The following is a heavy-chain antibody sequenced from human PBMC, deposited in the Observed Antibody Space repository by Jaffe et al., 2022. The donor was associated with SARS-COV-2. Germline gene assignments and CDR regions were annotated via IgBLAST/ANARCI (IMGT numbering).Heavy chain of an antibody. CDR3: ARGSGYFSNWFDP. V-gene: IGHV4-39*01. Sequence: QLQLQESGPGLVKPSETLSLTCTVSGGSMSSSTDYWGWIRQPPGKGLEWIGNIYYRGSTYYIPSLKSRVTISVDTSKNQLSLKLSSVTAADTAVYYCARGSGYFSNWFDPWGRGTLVTVSS. CDR1: GGSMSSSTDY. D-gene: IGHD3-22*01. J-gene: IGHJ5*02. CDR2: IYYRGST.